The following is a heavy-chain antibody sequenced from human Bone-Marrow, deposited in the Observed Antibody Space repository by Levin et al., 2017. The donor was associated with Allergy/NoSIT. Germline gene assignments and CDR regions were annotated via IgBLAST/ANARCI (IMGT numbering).Heavy chain of an antibody. V-gene: IGHV1-18*01. J-gene: IGHJ4*02. CDR2: INGDNGKT. CDR1: DFTFGSYY. Sequence: GESLKISCKASDFTFGSYYMNWVRQAPGKGLEWMGWINGDNGKTNYAQKIQGRVTMTTDTSTTTTYMELRSLRSDDTAVYYCARGNCSGGRCYVDYWGQGTLVTVSS. CDR3: ARGNCSGGRCYVDY. D-gene: IGHD2-15*01.